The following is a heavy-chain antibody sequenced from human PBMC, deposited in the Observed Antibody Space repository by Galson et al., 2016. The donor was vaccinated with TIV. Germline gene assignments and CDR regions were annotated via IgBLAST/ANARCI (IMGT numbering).Heavy chain of an antibody. D-gene: IGHD3-3*01. CDR2: KSYDGGNE. CDR3: ARDGHDFWSGGANTLDY. CDR1: GFPFSSYT. Sequence: LRLSCAASGFPFSSYTMHWVRQAPGKGLEWVAIKSYDGGNEYYADSVKCRFTISRDNSKNTLSLQMDSLRIEDTAVYYCARDGHDFWSGGANTLDYWGQGTLVTVSS. J-gene: IGHJ4*02. V-gene: IGHV3-30*04.